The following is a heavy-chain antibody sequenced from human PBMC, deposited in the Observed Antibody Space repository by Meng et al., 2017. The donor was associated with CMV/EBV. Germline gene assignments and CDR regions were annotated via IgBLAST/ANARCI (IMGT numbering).Heavy chain of an antibody. Sequence: QLVPSGPDMYEDGASVKVSCKASGCAFTAYGITCVREAPGDGLDGLGWMSVYRGKTESPKSPHGKDTMTTTKTTITAYMSLRRLTPDVTAVYSCETCVQCRAWDPDPFDPWGQGTLVTVSS. J-gene: IGHJ5*02. V-gene: IGHV1-18*01. D-gene: IGHD5-24*01. CDR2: MSVYRGKT. CDR3: ETCVQCRAWDPDPFDP. CDR1: GCAFTAYG.